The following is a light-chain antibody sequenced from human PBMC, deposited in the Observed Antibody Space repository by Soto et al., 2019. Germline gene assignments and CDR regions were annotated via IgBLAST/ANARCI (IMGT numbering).Light chain of an antibody. CDR2: GAS. J-gene: IGKJ2*01. CDR3: QQRSNWPPYT. V-gene: IGKV3D-20*02. Sequence: EIVLTQSPGTLSLSPGERATLSCRASQSVSNNYLAWYHQKPGRAPRLVISGASSRATGIPARFSGSGSGTDFTLTISSLEPEDFAVYYCQQRSNWPPYTFGQGTKLEIK. CDR1: QSVSNNY.